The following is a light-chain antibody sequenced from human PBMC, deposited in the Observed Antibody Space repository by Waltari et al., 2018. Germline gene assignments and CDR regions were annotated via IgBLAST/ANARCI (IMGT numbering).Light chain of an antibody. V-gene: IGLV2-23*01. Sequence: QSVLTQPASVSGSPGQSITLSCTGTTSDVGYHNIFSLYQPVPGRAPKLMIYENSRRPSDISHRFSGSKSGNTASLTISGLQAEDEADYYCCSFASSRTWVFGGGTKLTVL. CDR1: TSDVGYHNI. CDR3: CSFASSRTWV. J-gene: IGLJ3*02. CDR2: ENS.